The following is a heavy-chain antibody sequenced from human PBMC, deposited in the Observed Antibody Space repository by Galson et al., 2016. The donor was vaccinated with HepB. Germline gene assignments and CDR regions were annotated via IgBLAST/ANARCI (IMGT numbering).Heavy chain of an antibody. CDR2: IFHREDT. D-gene: IGHD2-21*02. CDR1: GGSILSGGYY. J-gene: IGHJ4*02. V-gene: IGHV4-31*03. CDR3: ARSAYCGGDCNVEY. Sequence: TLSLTCSVSGGSILSGGYYWGWIRQHPGKGLEWIGYIFHREDTYYNPSLRSRLSISVDTSKNQVSLQLTSVTAADTAVYYCARSAYCGGDCNVEYWGQGTLVTVSS.